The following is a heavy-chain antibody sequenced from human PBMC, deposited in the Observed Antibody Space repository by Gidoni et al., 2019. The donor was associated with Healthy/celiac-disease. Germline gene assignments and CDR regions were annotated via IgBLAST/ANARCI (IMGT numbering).Heavy chain of an antibody. D-gene: IGHD3-9*01. V-gene: IGHV3-23*01. J-gene: IGHJ4*02. CDR3: AKPGLRYFDWSIIN. CDR1: GFTLSSYA. Sequence: EVQLLESGGGLVQPGGSLRLSCGASGFTLSSYAMSWVRQGPGKGLEWVSAISGRGGSTYYADSVKGRFTISRDNSKNTLYLQMNSLRAEDTAVYYCAKPGLRYFDWSIINWGQGTLVTVSS. CDR2: ISGRGGST.